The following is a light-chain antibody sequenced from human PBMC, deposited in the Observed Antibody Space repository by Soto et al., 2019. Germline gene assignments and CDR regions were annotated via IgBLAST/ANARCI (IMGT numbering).Light chain of an antibody. CDR1: SSNIGAGYD. CDR3: QAYDSSLSGRV. Sequence: QSALTQPPSVSGAPGQRVTISCTGTSSNIGAGYDVHWYQQAPGTAPRLLVYGNNNRPSGVPDRLSGSKSGTSASLAITGLQAEDEADYYCQAYDSSLSGRVFGTGTKLTVL. CDR2: GNN. J-gene: IGLJ1*01. V-gene: IGLV1-40*01.